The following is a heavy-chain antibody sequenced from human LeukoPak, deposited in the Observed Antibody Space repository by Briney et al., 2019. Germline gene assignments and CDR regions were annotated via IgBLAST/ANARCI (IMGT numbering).Heavy chain of an antibody. CDR2: ISGSGGST. J-gene: IGHJ4*02. V-gene: IGHV3-23*01. CDR3: AKGTYYDILTGYVDY. D-gene: IGHD3-9*01. Sequence: GGSLRLSCAASGFTFSSYAMSWVRQAPGKGLEWVSAISGSGGSTYYADSVKGRFTISRDNSKNTLYLQMNSLRAEDTAVYYCAKGTYYDILTGYVDYWGQGTLVTVSS. CDR1: GFTFSSYA.